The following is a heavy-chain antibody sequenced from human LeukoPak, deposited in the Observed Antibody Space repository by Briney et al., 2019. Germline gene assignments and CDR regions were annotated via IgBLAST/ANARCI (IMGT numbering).Heavy chain of an antibody. J-gene: IGHJ6*03. Sequence: ASVKVSCKASGYTFTGYYMHWVRQAPGQGLEWMGWINPNSGGTNYAQKLQGRVTMTRDTSISTAYMELSRLRSDDTDVYYCARVPTMVRGVPYYYHMDVWGKGTTVTVSS. V-gene: IGHV1-2*02. CDR3: ARVPTMVRGVPYYYHMDV. CDR2: INPNSGGT. CDR1: GYTFTGYY. D-gene: IGHD3-10*01.